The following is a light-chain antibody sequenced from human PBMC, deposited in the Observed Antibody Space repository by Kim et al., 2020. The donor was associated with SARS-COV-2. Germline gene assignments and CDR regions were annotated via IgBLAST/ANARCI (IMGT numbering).Light chain of an antibody. CDR3: NSRDRGGNHLYV. CDR2: GKN. Sequence: LGQTVRITCQGDSLRSYYASCYQQKPGQAPVLVIYGKNNRPSGIPGRFSGSSSGNTASLTITGAQAEDEADYYCNSRDRGGNHLYVFGTGTKVTVL. J-gene: IGLJ1*01. V-gene: IGLV3-19*01. CDR1: SLRSYY.